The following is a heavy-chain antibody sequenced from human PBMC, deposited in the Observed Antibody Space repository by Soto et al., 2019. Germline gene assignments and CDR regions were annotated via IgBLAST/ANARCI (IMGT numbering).Heavy chain of an antibody. CDR1: GGSINNADYY. CDR3: ARGGSSLSSSPKYGLGV. V-gene: IGHV4-30-4*08. CDR2: IYYSGTT. D-gene: IGHD6-6*01. J-gene: IGHJ6*02. Sequence: QVQLQESGPGLVKPSQTLSLTCSVSGGSINNADYYWLWIRQPPGKGLEWIGYIYYSGTTSYNPALKSRLSMSLGTSKNQFSLRLSSVTAADTAVYYCARGGSSLSSSPKYGLGVWGQGTTVIVSS.